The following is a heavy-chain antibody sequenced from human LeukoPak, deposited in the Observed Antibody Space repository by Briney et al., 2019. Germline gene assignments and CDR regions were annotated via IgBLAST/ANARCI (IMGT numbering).Heavy chain of an antibody. CDR2: IYYLGST. D-gene: IGHD6-6*01. V-gene: IGHV4-39*07. CDR1: GGSFSSSYYD. Sequence: KASETLSLTCTVSGGSFSSSYYDWGWIRQPPGKGLEWIGSIYYLGSTHYNPSFESRVTISGDTSKNRFSLKLSSVTAADTAVYYCARTYSGSSLHSKYFDSWGQGTPVTVSS. J-gene: IGHJ4*02. CDR3: ARTYSGSSLHSKYFDS.